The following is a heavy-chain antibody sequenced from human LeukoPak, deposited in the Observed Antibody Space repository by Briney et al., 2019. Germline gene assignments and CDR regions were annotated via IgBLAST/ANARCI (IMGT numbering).Heavy chain of an antibody. CDR1: GFTFGDYA. J-gene: IGHJ6*02. CDR3: ARDGVAGPYYYYYYGMDV. Sequence: GRSLRLSCTASGFTFGDYAMSWFRQAPGKGLEWVANIKQDGSEKYYVDSVKGRFTISRDNAKNSLYLQMNSLRAEDTAVYYCARDGVAGPYYYYYYGMDVWGQGTTVTVSS. V-gene: IGHV3-7*03. D-gene: IGHD6-19*01. CDR2: IKQDGSEK.